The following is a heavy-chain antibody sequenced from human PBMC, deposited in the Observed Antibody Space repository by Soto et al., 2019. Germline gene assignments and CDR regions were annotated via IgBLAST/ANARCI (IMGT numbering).Heavy chain of an antibody. CDR2: VNTYNGNP. Sequence: QVQLVQSGGELKKPGASVNVSCEASGYTFTNYAISWVRQAPGRGLEWMGWVNTYNGNPNYAQIFQGRVTMTTDTSTGTAYMELRSLKSDDSAIYYCARDSQYSTSWQRFDSWGQGTLVTVSS. D-gene: IGHD6-13*01. CDR1: GYTFTNYA. CDR3: ARDSQYSTSWQRFDS. V-gene: IGHV1-18*01. J-gene: IGHJ4*02.